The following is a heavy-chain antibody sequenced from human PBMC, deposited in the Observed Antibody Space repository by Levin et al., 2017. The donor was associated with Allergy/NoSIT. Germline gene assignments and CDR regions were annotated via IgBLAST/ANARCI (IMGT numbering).Heavy chain of an antibody. J-gene: IGHJ4*02. CDR1: GDSVSSSSYY. CDR3: ARSHDGTGYFN. Sequence: RASETLSLTCTVSGDSVSSSSYYWSWIRQPPGKGLYWIGYISYSGSTNYNPSLKSRVTISIDTSKNQFSLRLSSVTAADTAVYYCARSHDGTGYFNWGQGTLVTVSS. D-gene: IGHD3-22*01. V-gene: IGHV4-61*01. CDR2: ISYSGST.